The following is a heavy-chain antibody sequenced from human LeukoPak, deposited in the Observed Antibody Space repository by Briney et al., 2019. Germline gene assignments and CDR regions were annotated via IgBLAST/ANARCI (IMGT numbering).Heavy chain of an antibody. Sequence: GGSLRLSCAASGFTVSNKYMSWVRQAPGKGLEWVSLIYSDGNTYYADSVKGRFTISRDNSKNSLYLQVNSLRVEDTAVYYCARGGGRITIFGVVPNWFDPWGQGTLVTVSS. CDR3: ARGGGRITIFGVVPNWFDP. J-gene: IGHJ5*02. V-gene: IGHV3-53*01. D-gene: IGHD3-3*01. CDR1: GFTVSNKY. CDR2: IYSDGNT.